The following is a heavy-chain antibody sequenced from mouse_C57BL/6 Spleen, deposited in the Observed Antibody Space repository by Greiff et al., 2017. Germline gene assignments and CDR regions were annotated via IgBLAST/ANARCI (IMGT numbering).Heavy chain of an antibody. J-gene: IGHJ2*01. D-gene: IGHD2-4*01. Sequence: QVHVKQSGAELVRPGASVKLSCKASGYTFTDYEMHCVKQTPVHGLEWIGALDPETCGTAYTQKFKGKATLTADKSSSTAFMEIRILTSEDSAVYYCTGRLRFDYWGQGTTLTVSS. CDR1: GYTFTDYE. V-gene: IGHV1-23*01. CDR2: LDPETCGT. CDR3: TGRLRFDY.